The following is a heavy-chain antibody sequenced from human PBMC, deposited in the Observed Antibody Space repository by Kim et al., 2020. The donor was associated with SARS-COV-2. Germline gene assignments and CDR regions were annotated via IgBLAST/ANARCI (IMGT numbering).Heavy chain of an antibody. V-gene: IGHV4-59*01. Sequence: SETLSLTCTVSGDSIRSNYWNWMRQPPGKGLEWIGYIYYTGSINYNPSLKSRVTISIDTSKNQFSLKLTSVTAADTALYYCARRPDYFDSNDYSALDIWGQGTMVTVSS. CDR3: ARRPDYFDSNDYSALDI. CDR2: IYYTGSI. D-gene: IGHD3-22*01. J-gene: IGHJ3*02. CDR1: GDSIRSNY.